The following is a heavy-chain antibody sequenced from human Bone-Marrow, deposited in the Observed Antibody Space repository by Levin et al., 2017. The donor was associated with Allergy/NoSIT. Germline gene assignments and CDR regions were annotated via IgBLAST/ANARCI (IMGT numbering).Heavy chain of an antibody. Sequence: SETLSLTCSVSGDFLNRGPYFWGWVRQPPGKGLEWMGNIFKSGTTQNNPSLKSRVTISIDTSKNHFSLNLTSVTAADTALYYCARRRGSYFDSWGQGILVTVSS. CDR2: IFKSGTT. CDR1: GDFLNRGPYF. V-gene: IGHV4-39*02. D-gene: IGHD1-26*01. J-gene: IGHJ4*02. CDR3: ARRRGSYFDS.